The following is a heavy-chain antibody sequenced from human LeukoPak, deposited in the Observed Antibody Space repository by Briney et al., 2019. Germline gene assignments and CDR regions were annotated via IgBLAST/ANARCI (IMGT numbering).Heavy chain of an antibody. CDR1: GGSISSSSYY. V-gene: IGHV4-39*07. J-gene: IGHJ4*02. CDR3: ARDIIEQGYFDY. D-gene: IGHD2-15*01. Sequence: PSETLSLTCTVSGGSISSSSYYWGWIRQPPGKGLEWIGSIYYSGSTYYNPSLKSRVTISVDTSKNQFSLKLSSVTAADTAVYYCARDIIEQGYFDYWGQGTLVTVSS. CDR2: IYYSGST.